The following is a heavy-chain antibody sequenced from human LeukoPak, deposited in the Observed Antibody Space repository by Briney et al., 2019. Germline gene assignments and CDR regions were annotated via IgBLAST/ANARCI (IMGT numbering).Heavy chain of an antibody. J-gene: IGHJ4*02. Sequence: GASVKVSCKASGYIFTTYSINWVRQAPGQGLEWMGWINPNSGGTNYAQKFQGRVTMTRDTSISTAYMELSRLRSDDTAVYYCARWGETWIADYWGQGTLVTVSS. CDR3: ARWGETWIADY. V-gene: IGHV1-2*02. CDR2: INPNSGGT. D-gene: IGHD2-2*03. CDR1: GYIFTTYS.